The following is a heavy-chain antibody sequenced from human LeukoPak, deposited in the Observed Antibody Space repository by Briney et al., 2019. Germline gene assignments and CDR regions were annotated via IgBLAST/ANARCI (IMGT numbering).Heavy chain of an antibody. CDR3: ARSRGYHPKYPFDY. J-gene: IGHJ4*02. D-gene: IGHD5-12*01. CDR1: GFTFSSYS. CDR2: ISSSSSYV. V-gene: IGHV3-21*01. Sequence: GGSLRLSCAASGFTFSSYSMNWVRQAPGKGLEWVSPISSSSSYVYYADSVKGRFTISRDNAKNSLYLQMNSLRAEDTAVYYCARSRGYHPKYPFDYWGQGTLVTVSS.